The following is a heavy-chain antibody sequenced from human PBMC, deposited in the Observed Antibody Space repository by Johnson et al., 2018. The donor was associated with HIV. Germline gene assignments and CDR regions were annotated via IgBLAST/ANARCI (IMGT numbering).Heavy chain of an antibody. D-gene: IGHD7-27*01. V-gene: IGHV3-13*01. CDR1: EFAFSSYD. Sequence: VQLVESGGGVVQPGSSLTLSCAASEFAFSSYDMHWVRQAPGKGLEWVSTIGTAGDTYYSGSVKGRFTISRENAKNSLYLQMNSLRAGDTAVYYCARENWGAFDLWGQGTMVTVSS. CDR2: IGTAGDT. J-gene: IGHJ3*01. CDR3: ARENWGAFDL.